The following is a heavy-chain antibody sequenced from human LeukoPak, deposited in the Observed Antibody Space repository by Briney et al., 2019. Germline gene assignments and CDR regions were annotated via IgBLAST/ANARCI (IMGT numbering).Heavy chain of an antibody. D-gene: IGHD2-2*01. CDR2: IIPIFGTA. J-gene: IGHJ6*03. Sequence: GASVKVSCKASGGTFSSYAISWVRQAPGQGLEWMGGIIPIFGTANYAQKFQGRVTITTDESTSTAYMELSSLRSEDTAVYYCAGCSSTSCMRSYMDVWGKGTTVTVSS. CDR1: GGTFSSYA. V-gene: IGHV1-69*05. CDR3: AGCSSTSCMRSYMDV.